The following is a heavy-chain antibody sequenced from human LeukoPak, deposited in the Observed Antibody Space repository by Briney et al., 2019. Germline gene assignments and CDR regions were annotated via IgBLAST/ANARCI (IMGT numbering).Heavy chain of an antibody. Sequence: GESLKISCKGSGYIFTSYWIGWVRQMPGKGLEWIGIIYPGDSDTKYSPSFQGQVIISADKSISTAYLQWSSLKASDTAMYYCANSYGGNSYVPFDYWGQGTLVTVSS. CDR2: IYPGDSDT. J-gene: IGHJ4*02. V-gene: IGHV5-51*01. CDR3: ANSYGGNSYVPFDY. CDR1: GYIFTSYW. D-gene: IGHD4-23*01.